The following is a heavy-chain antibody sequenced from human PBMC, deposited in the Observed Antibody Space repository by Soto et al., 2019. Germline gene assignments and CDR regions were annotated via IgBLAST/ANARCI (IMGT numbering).Heavy chain of an antibody. CDR1: GFSLSNARMG. V-gene: IGHV2-26*01. CDR2: IFSNDEK. J-gene: IGHJ4*02. CDR3: ARQIAARRVFDY. D-gene: IGHD6-6*01. Sequence: QVTLKESGPVLVKPTETLTLTCTVSGFSLSNARMGVSWIRQPPGKALEWLAHIFSNDEKSYSTSLKSRPSTSKDTPKRQVVLTMTNMDPVDTATYYCARQIAARRVFDYWGQGTLVTVSS.